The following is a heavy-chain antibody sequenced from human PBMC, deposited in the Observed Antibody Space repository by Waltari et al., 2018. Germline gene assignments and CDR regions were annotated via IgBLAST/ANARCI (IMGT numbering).Heavy chain of an antibody. V-gene: IGHV4-39*07. CDR3: ARVGSRGYYYGMDV. CDR2: IYYSGST. Sequence: QLQLQESGPGLVKPSETLSLTCTVSGCSISSSSYYWGWIRQPPGKGLEWIGSIYYSGSTYYNPSLKSRVTISVDTSKNQFSLKLSSVTAADTAVYYCARVGSRGYYYGMDVWGQGTTVTVSS. D-gene: IGHD1-26*01. J-gene: IGHJ6*02. CDR1: GCSISSSSYY.